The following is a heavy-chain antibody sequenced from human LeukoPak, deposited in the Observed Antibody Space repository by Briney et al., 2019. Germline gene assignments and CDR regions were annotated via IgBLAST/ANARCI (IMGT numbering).Heavy chain of an antibody. V-gene: IGHV4-4*07. J-gene: IGHJ6*03. CDR2: IYTSGST. D-gene: IGHD6-19*01. CDR3: ARDRIAVADFYYYYYMDV. CDR1: GGSISSYY. Sequence: SETLSLTCTVSGGSISSYYWSWIRQPAGKGLEWIGRIYTSGSTNYNPSLKSRVTMSVDTSKNQFSLKLSSVTAADTAVYYCARDRIAVADFYYYYYMDVWGKGTTVTVSS.